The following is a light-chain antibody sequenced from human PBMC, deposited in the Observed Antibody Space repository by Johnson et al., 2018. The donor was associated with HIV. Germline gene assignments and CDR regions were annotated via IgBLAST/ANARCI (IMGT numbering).Light chain of an antibody. CDR3: GTWDNSLIPLYD. CDR2: DND. CDR1: SSSIGNDY. V-gene: IGLV1-51*01. Sequence: QSMLTQPPSVSAAPGQKVTISCSGSSSSIGNDYISWYQQLPGTAPKVLIYDNDQRPLGIPDRFSASKSGTSATLVITGLQTGDEADYYCGTWDNSLIPLYDFGTATRVSVL. J-gene: IGLJ1*01.